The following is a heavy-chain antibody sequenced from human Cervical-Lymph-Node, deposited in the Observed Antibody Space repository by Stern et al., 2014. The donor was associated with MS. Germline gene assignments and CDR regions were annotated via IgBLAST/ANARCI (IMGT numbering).Heavy chain of an antibody. V-gene: IGHV7-4-1*02. CDR2: INTNTGNP. CDR3: ARDPHDYGDRFDY. CDR1: GYSFTHFA. Sequence: QVQLVESGSELKKPGASVKVSCKASGYSFTHFALNWVRHAPGQGLQWMGWINTNTGNPSYSQAFTGRFVFSLDTSVSTAYLQISSLKAEDPAVYYCARDPHDYGDRFDYWGQGTLVTVSS. D-gene: IGHD4-17*01. J-gene: IGHJ4*02.